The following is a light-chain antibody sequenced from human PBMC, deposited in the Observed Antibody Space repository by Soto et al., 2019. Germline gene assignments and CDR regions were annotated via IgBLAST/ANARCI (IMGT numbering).Light chain of an antibody. CDR2: DAS. J-gene: IGKJ4*01. V-gene: IGKV1-33*01. CDR3: QKYNSAPLT. CDR1: QDISNY. Sequence: DVQMTQSPSSLSASVGDRVTITCQASQDISNYLNWYQQKPGKAPKLLIYDASNLETGVPSRFSGSGSGTDFTLTISSLQPEDVATYYCQKYNSAPLTCGGGTRWIS.